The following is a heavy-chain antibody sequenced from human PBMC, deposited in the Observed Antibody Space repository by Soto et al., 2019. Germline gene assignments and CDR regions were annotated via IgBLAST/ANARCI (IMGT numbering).Heavy chain of an antibody. D-gene: IGHD2-15*01. Sequence: GGSLRLSCAASGFTFSNYAMSWVRQAPGKGLEWLSTFTRSGSTYYADSVKGRFTISRDNSKNTLYLQMNSLRAEDTAVYYCATASPRYCSGGSCYFDGYFQHWGQGTLVTVSS. V-gene: IGHV3-23*01. CDR1: GFTFSNYA. CDR2: FTRSGST. J-gene: IGHJ1*01. CDR3: ATASPRYCSGGSCYFDGYFQH.